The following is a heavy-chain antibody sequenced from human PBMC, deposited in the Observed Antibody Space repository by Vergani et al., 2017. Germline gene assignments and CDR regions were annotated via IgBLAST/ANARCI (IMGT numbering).Heavy chain of an antibody. J-gene: IGHJ4*02. CDR1: GFTFSSYS. Sequence: VQLVESGGGLVKPGGSLRLSCAASGFTFSSYSMNWVRQAPGKGLEWVSSISSSSSYIYYADSVKCRFTISRDNAKNSLYLQMNSLRAEDTAVYYCARDHCSSTSCYSDYWGQGTLVTVSS. CDR2: ISSSSSYI. V-gene: IGHV3-21*01. CDR3: ARDHCSSTSCYSDY. D-gene: IGHD2-2*01.